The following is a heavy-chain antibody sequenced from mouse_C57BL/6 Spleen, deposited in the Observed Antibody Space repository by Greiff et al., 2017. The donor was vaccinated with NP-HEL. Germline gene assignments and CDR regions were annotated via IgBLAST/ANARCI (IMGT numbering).Heavy chain of an antibody. CDR3: ARVPHDGYWYFDV. J-gene: IGHJ1*03. CDR2: IDPSDSYT. D-gene: IGHD2-3*01. CDR1: GYTFTSYW. V-gene: IGHV1-69*01. Sequence: QVQLQQPGAELVMPGASVKLSCKASGYTFTSYWMHWVKQRPGQGLEWIGEIDPSDSYTNYNQKFKGKSTLTVDKSSSTAYMQLSSLTSEDSAVYYCARVPHDGYWYFDVWGTGTTVTVSS.